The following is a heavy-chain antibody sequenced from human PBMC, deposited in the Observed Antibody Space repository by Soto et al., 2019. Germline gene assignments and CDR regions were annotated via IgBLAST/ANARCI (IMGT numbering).Heavy chain of an antibody. CDR1: GYTLTELS. V-gene: IGHV1-24*01. J-gene: IGHJ4*02. D-gene: IGHD4-17*01. CDR2: FDPEDGET. CDR3: ATLPTYGDYDLRRGSLPAY. Sequence: GASVKVSCKVSGYTLTELSMHWVRQAPGKGLEWMGGFDPEDGETIYAQKFQGRVTMTEDTSTDTAYMELSSLRSEDTAVYYCATLPTYGDYDLRRGSLPAYWGQGTLVTVSS.